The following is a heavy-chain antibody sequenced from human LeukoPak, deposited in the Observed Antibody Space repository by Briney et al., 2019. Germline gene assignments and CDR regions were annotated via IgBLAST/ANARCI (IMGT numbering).Heavy chain of an antibody. CDR1: GGSISSYY. Sequence: SETLSLTCTVSGGSISSYYWSWIRQPPGKGLEWIGYIYYSGSTNYNPSLKSRVTISVDMSKNQFSLKLSSVTAADTAVYYCARVYYGSGSYAFDIWGQGTMVTVSS. CDR3: ARVYYGSGSYAFDI. J-gene: IGHJ3*02. CDR2: IYYSGST. V-gene: IGHV4-59*08. D-gene: IGHD3-10*01.